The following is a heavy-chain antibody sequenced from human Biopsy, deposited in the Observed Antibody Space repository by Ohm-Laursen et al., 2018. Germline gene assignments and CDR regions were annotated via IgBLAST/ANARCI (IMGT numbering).Heavy chain of an antibody. J-gene: IGHJ1*01. V-gene: IGHV1-69*06. D-gene: IGHD3-9*01. CDR2: NIPILGTG. CDR1: GGTFSNYG. CDR3: ATKLTGYFHH. Sequence: SVKVSCKVPGGTFSNYGVNWVRQAPGPGLEWLGGNIPILGTGNYAQKFQDRVTVAADTSTSTATMELRSLRSDDTAVYYCATKLTGYFHHWGQGTLVIVSS.